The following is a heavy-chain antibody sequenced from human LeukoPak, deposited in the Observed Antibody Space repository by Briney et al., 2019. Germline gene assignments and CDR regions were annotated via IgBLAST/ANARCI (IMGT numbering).Heavy chain of an antibody. V-gene: IGHV1-69*13. CDR1: GYTFTSYA. CDR3: ASNYYDSSGYYFP. CDR2: IIPIFGTA. D-gene: IGHD3-22*01. J-gene: IGHJ4*02. Sequence: GASVKVSCKASGYTFTSYAMNRVRQAPGQGLEWMGGIIPIFGTANCAQKFQGRVTITADESTSTAYMELSSLRSEDTAVYYCASNYYDSSGYYFPWGQGTLVTVSS.